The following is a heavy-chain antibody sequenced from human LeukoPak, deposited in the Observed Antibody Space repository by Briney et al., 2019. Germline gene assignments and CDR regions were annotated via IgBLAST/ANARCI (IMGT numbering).Heavy chain of an antibody. CDR2: IYYSGST. D-gene: IGHD3-3*01. CDR3: ARGQRRYYDFWSGYVGAYYFDY. J-gene: IGHJ4*02. CDR1: GGSISSYY. V-gene: IGHV4-59*12. Sequence: SETLSLTCTVSGGSISSYYWSWIRQPPGKGLEWIGYIYYSGSTNYNPSLKSRVTISVDTSKNQFSLKLSSVTAADTAMYYCARGQRRYYDFWSGYVGAYYFDYWGQGTLVTVSS.